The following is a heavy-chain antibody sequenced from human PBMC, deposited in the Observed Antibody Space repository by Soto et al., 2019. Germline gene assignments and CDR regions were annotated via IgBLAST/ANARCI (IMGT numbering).Heavy chain of an antibody. Sequence: PGGSLRLSCAASGFTFSSYGMHWVRQAPGKGLEWVAVIWYDGSNKYYADSVKGRFTISRDNSKNTLYLQMNSLRAEDTAVYYCARGPIAAAGTTSQPRPDYYYYYGMDVWGQGTTVTVSS. V-gene: IGHV3-33*01. D-gene: IGHD6-13*01. CDR3: ARGPIAAAGTTSQPRPDYYYYYGMDV. J-gene: IGHJ6*02. CDR2: IWYDGSNK. CDR1: GFTFSSYG.